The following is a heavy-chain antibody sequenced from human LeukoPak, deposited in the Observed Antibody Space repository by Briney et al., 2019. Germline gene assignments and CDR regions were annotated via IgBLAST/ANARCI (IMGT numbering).Heavy chain of an antibody. D-gene: IGHD6-13*01. V-gene: IGHV4-34*01. J-gene: IGHJ3*02. CDR1: GGSFSGYY. CDR3: ASHVDWQQLPPSDAFDI. CDR2: INHRRST. Sequence: SETLSLTCAVYGGSFSGYYWTWIRQPPGKGLEWIGEINHRRSTKYSPSLKSRVTISVDTSKNQFSLRLSSVTAADTAVYYCASHVDWQQLPPSDAFDIWGQGTMVTVSS.